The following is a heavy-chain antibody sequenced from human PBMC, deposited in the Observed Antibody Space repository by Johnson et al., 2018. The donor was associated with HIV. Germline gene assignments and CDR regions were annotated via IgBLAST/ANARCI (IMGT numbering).Heavy chain of an antibody. V-gene: IGHV3-15*01. CDR3: TTVTKFPYSSGWDYDAFDI. CDR1: EFTFTNAW. Sequence: VQLVESGGGLVKPGGCLRLSCTSSEFTFTNAWMNWVRQAPGRGLEWVGRIKIKTDGEPTDYAAPVKGRFTISRDDSKMTLFLQMNSLKTEDTAVYYCTTVTKFPYSSGWDYDAFDIWGQGTMVTVSS. J-gene: IGHJ3*02. CDR2: IKIKTDGEPT. D-gene: IGHD6-19*01.